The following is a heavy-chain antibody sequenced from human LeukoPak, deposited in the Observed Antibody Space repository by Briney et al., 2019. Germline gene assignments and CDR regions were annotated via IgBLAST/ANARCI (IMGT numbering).Heavy chain of an antibody. CDR1: GGSISSYY. D-gene: IGHD3-10*01. V-gene: IGHV4-59*01. CDR3: ARGGYYGSGNDFRFDP. Sequence: SETLSLTCTVSGGSISSYYWSWIRQSPGKGLECIGYIYYTGSTNYNPSLKSRVTISVETSKNQFSLKLKSVTAADTAVYYCARGGYYGSGNDFRFDPWGQGTLVTVSS. J-gene: IGHJ5*02. CDR2: IYYTGST.